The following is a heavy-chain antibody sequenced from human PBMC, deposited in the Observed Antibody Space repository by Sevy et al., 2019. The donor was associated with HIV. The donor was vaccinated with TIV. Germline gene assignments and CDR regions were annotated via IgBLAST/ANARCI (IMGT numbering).Heavy chain of an antibody. J-gene: IGHJ4*02. D-gene: IGHD2-2*01. CDR1: GFAFSNYA. Sequence: GGSLRLSCAASGFAFSNYAIHWVSQAPGKGLEWVAVVSYDGSKKYYADSVKGRFTISRDNSKNTLYLQMNSLRVEDTAVYYCARDRSTTWINYFFDFWGQGTLVTVSS. CDR2: VSYDGSKK. CDR3: ARDRSTTWINYFFDF. V-gene: IGHV3-30*01.